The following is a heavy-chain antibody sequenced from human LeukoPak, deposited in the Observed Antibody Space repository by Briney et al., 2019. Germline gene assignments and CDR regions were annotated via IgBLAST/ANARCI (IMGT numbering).Heavy chain of an antibody. J-gene: IGHJ6*02. CDR1: GLTFSSYW. CDR2: IKQDGSEK. Sequence: GGSLRLSCAASGLTFSSYWMSWVRQAPGKGLEWVADIKQDGSEKYYVDSVKGRFTISRDNAKNSLYLQMNSLRAEDTAVYYCAREGYDILTGYYGMDVWGQGTTVTVSS. CDR3: AREGYDILTGYYGMDV. D-gene: IGHD3-9*01. V-gene: IGHV3-7*01.